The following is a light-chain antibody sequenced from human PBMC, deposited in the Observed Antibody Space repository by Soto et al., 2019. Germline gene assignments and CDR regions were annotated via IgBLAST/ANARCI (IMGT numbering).Light chain of an antibody. CDR3: QSYDSSLSGYV. J-gene: IGLJ1*01. CDR1: SSNIGAGYD. V-gene: IGLV1-40*01. Sequence: QSVLTQPPSVSGAPGQRDTISCTGSSSNIGAGYDVHWYQQLPGTAPKLLIYGNNNRPSGVPDRFSDSKSDTSASLAITGLQTEDEADYYCQSYDSSLSGYVFGTGTKLTVL. CDR2: GNN.